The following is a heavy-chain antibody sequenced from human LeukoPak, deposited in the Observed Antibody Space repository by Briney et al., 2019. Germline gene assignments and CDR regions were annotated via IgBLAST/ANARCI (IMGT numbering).Heavy chain of an antibody. J-gene: IGHJ4*02. D-gene: IGHD4-17*01. CDR1: GFTFDDYA. CDR2: ISWNSGSI. Sequence: GGSLRLSCAASGFTFDDYAMHWVRQAPGKGLEWVSGISWNSGSIGYADSVKGRFTISRDNAKNSLYLQMNSLRAEDTALYYCAKDRGGGGEGFDYWGQGTLVTVSS. V-gene: IGHV3-9*01. CDR3: AKDRGGGGEGFDY.